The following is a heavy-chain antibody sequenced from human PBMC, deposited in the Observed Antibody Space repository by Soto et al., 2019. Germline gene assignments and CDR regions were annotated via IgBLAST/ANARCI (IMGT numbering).Heavy chain of an antibody. Sequence: QVQLQESGPGLVRPSETLSLSCTVSGDSIDDSPYYWAWVRQLPGKGLEWIGSFFYSGSTYYNPSLNSRVAISGDTSKNQFFLRLDSVTAADTAIYYCVRPIVGNCYSFSCFDHWGRGALVTVSS. CDR2: FFYSGST. CDR3: VRPIVGNCYSFSCFDH. CDR1: GDSIDDSPYY. J-gene: IGHJ4*02. D-gene: IGHD2-15*01. V-gene: IGHV4-39*01.